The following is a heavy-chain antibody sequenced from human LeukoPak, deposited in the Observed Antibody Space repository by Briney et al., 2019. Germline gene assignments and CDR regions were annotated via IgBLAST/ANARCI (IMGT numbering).Heavy chain of an antibody. Sequence: ASVKVSCKVSGYTLTELSMHWVRQAPGKGLEWMGGFDPEDGETIYAQKFQGRVTMTEDTSTDTAYMELSSLRSEDTAVYYCATFKREAAHSTGNFDYWGQGTLVTVSS. J-gene: IGHJ4*02. D-gene: IGHD6-13*01. CDR1: GYTLTELS. CDR2: FDPEDGET. CDR3: ATFKREAAHSTGNFDY. V-gene: IGHV1-24*01.